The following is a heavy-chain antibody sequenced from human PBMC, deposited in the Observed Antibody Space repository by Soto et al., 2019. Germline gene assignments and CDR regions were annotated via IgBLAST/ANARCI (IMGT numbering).Heavy chain of an antibody. CDR2: IKEDGSEK. Sequence: GGSLRLSCAASGFTFSEYWMSWVRQAPGKGLEWVANIKEDGSEKLYVDSVKGRFTISRDNAKNSLFLQMNSLRAEDTAVYYCARYSGSIAARPWGQGTLVTVSS. V-gene: IGHV3-7*03. CDR3: ARYSGSIAARP. CDR1: GFTFSEYW. D-gene: IGHD6-6*01. J-gene: IGHJ4*02.